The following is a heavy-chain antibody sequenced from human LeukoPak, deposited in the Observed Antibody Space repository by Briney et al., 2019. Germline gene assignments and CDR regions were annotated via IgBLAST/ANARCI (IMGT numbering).Heavy chain of an antibody. CDR2: ISQDGSEE. D-gene: IGHD6-6*01. Sequence: GGSLRLSCAASGFTFTRYWMAWVRQAPGKGLEWISNISQDGSEEYYVDSVRGRFTASRDNAKSSLYLQMNSLRAEDTAVYYCSNGIYSSSYWGQGTLVTVSS. J-gene: IGHJ4*02. V-gene: IGHV3-7*01. CDR1: GFTFTRYW. CDR3: SNGIYSSSY.